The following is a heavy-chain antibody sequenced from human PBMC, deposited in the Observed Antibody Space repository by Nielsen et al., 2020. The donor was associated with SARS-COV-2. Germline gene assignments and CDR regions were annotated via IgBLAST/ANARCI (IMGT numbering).Heavy chain of an antibody. CDR3: ARGKGYSYGYDYYYYYYMDV. D-gene: IGHD5-18*01. V-gene: IGHV1-8*01. Sequence: VKVSCKASGYTFTSYDINWVRQATGQGLEWMGWMNPNSGNTGYAQKFQGRVTMTRNTSISTAYMELSSLRSEDTAVYYCARGKGYSYGYDYYYYYYMDVWGKGTTVTVSS. CDR2: MNPNSGNT. J-gene: IGHJ6*03. CDR1: GYTFTSYD.